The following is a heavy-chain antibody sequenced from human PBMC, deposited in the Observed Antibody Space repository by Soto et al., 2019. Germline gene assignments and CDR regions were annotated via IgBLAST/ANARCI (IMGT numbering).Heavy chain of an antibody. CDR1: GFTFDEYA. Sequence: PGGSLRLSCAASGFTFDEYAMHWVRQAPGKGLEWVSGISWNSGSIGYADSVKGRFTISRDNAKNSLYLQMNSLRAEDTALYYCAKDSSSWYDNAFDIWGQGTMVTVSS. CDR2: ISWNSGSI. CDR3: AKDSSSWYDNAFDI. D-gene: IGHD6-13*01. J-gene: IGHJ3*02. V-gene: IGHV3-9*01.